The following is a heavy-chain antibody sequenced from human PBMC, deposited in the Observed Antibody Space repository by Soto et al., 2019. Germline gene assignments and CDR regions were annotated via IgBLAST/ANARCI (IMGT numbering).Heavy chain of an antibody. V-gene: IGHV4-59*01. D-gene: IGHD2-15*01. CDR1: GGSIFSSY. CDR3: ARVRAASSWFDP. J-gene: IGHJ5*02. Sequence: LSLTCTVSGGSIFSSYWTWIRQPPGKGLERIGNVYYSGSTNYNPSLKSRTTISVDTSKNQFPLNLSSVTAADTAVYYCARVRAASSWFDPWGQGTLVTVSS. CDR2: VYYSGST.